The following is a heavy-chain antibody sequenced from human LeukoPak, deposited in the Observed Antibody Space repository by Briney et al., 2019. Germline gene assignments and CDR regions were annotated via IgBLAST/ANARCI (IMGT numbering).Heavy chain of an antibody. CDR3: ARVGITMVRGVIINLYYMDV. CDR1: GFTFSSYA. V-gene: IGHV3-30*07. D-gene: IGHD3-10*01. CDR2: ISYDGSNK. Sequence: GGSLRLSCAASGFTFSSYAMHWVRQAPGKGLEWVAVISYDGSNKYYADSVKGRFTISRDNAKNSLYLQMNSLRAEDTAVYYCARVGITMVRGVIINLYYMDVWGKGTTVTVSS. J-gene: IGHJ6*03.